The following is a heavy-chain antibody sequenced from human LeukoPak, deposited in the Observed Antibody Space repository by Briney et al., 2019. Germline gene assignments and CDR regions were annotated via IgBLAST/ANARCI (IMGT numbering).Heavy chain of an antibody. J-gene: IGHJ3*02. CDR2: ISGSGGST. V-gene: IGHV3-23*01. Sequence: GGSLRLSCAASGFTFSSYAMSWVRQAPGKGLEWVSAISGSGGSTYYADSVKGRFTISRDDSKNTLYLQMNSLRAEDTAVYYCAKDALDYYDSSGSDAFDIWGQGTMGTV. CDR3: AKDALDYYDSSGSDAFDI. D-gene: IGHD3-22*01. CDR1: GFTFSSYA.